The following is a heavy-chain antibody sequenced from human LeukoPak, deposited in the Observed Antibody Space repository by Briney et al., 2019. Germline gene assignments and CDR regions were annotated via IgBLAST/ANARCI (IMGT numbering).Heavy chain of an antibody. D-gene: IGHD2-2*01. V-gene: IGHV3-9*03. Sequence: PGRSLRLSCAASGFNFNDYAMHWVRHAPGKGLEWVSGISWNSGTVAYADSVKGRFTISRDNSKKSLYLQMNSLRAEDMALYYCAKASADWYFDLWGRGTLVTVSS. CDR2: ISWNSGTV. J-gene: IGHJ2*01. CDR3: AKASADWYFDL. CDR1: GFNFNDYA.